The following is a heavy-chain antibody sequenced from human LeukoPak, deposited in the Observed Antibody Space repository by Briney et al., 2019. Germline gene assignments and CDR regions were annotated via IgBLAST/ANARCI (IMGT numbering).Heavy chain of an antibody. D-gene: IGHD3-22*01. CDR1: GFTFSGYS. V-gene: IGHV3-21*01. Sequence: TGGSLRLSCAASGFTFSGYSMNWVRQAPGKGLEWVSSISSSSSYIYYVDSVKGRFTISRDNAKNSLYLQMNSLRSEDTAVYYCARDDYYDSSGYYSEIDYWGQGTLVTVSS. J-gene: IGHJ4*02. CDR2: ISSSSSYI. CDR3: ARDDYYDSSGYYSEIDY.